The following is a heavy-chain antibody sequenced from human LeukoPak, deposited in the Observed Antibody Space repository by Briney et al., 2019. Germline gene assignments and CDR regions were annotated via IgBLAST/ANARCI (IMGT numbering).Heavy chain of an antibody. J-gene: IGHJ6*02. CDR3: AKDPPPIIRYFDWLQSAYYYYYGMDV. V-gene: IGHV3-30*18. CDR1: GFTFSSYG. D-gene: IGHD3-9*01. Sequence: GGSLRLSCAASGFTFSSYGMHWVRQAPGKGLEWVAVISYDGSNKYYADSVEGRFTISRDNSKNTLYLQMNSLRAEDTAVYYCAKDPPPIIRYFDWLQSAYYYYYGMDVWGQGTTVTVSS. CDR2: ISYDGSNK.